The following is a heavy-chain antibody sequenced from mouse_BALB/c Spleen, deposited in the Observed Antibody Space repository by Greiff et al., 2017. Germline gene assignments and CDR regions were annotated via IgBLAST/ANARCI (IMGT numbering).Heavy chain of an antibody. CDR2: IWGDGST. J-gene: IGHJ3*01. V-gene: IGHV2-6-7*01. D-gene: IGHD1-1*02. CDR1: GFSLTGYG. CDR3: ARGNYSFAY. Sequence: QVQLKESGPGLVAPSQSLSITCTVSGFSLTGYGVNWVRQPPGKGLEWLGMIWGDGSTDYNSALKSRLSISKDNSKSQVFLKMNSLQTDDTAMYYCARGNYSFAYWGQGTLVTVSA.